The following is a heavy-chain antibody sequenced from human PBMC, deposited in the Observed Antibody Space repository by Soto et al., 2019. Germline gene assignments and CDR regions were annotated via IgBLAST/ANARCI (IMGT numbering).Heavy chain of an antibody. J-gene: IGHJ6*02. CDR1: GFTFGYYA. CDR2: IRSKAYGGTT. Sequence: PGGSLRLSCTASGFTFGYYAMSWVRQSPGKGLEWVGFIRSKAYGGTTEYAASVKGRFTISRDDSKSIAYLQMNSLKTEDTAVYYCTRDDGSTSDYYYYGMDVWGQGTTVTVSS. V-gene: IGHV3-49*04. CDR3: TRDDGSTSDYYYYGMDV. D-gene: IGHD2-2*01.